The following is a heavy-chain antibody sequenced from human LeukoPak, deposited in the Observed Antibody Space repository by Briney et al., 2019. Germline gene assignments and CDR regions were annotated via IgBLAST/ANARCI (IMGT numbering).Heavy chain of an antibody. D-gene: IGHD2-2*01. CDR3: ASSYCSSTSCYFTFDP. Sequence: TTSETLSLTCAVYGGSFSGYCWSWIRQPPGKGLEWIGEINHSGSTNYNPSLKSRVTISVDTSKNQFSLKPSSVTAADTAVYYCASSYCSSTSCYFTFDPWGQGTLVTVSS. J-gene: IGHJ5*02. V-gene: IGHV4-34*01. CDR1: GGSFSGYC. CDR2: INHSGST.